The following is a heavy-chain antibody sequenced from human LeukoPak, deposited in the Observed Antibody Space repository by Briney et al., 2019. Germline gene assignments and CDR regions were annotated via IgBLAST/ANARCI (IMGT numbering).Heavy chain of an antibody. D-gene: IGHD2-21*01. CDR1: GGSISSYY. CDR2: IYYSGST. CDR3: ARGLVGYLYYFGY. V-gene: IGHV4-59*01. J-gene: IGHJ4*02. Sequence: SETLSLTCTVSGGSISSYYWSWIRQPPGKGLEWIGYIYYSGSTNYNPSLKSRVTISVDTSKNQFSLKLSSVTAADTAVYYCARGLVGYLYYFGYWGQGTLVTVSS.